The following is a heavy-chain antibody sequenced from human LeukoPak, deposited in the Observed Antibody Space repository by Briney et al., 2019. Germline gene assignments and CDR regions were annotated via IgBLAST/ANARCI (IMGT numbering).Heavy chain of an antibody. Sequence: GGSLRLSCAASGFTVSSNYMSWVRQAPEKGLEWVSNIYSGGITYYADSVRGRFTISRDNSKNTLYLQMNSLRAEDTAVYYCARDRGSIVGATGLDYWGQGTLVTVST. CDR3: ARDRGSIVGATGLDY. J-gene: IGHJ4*02. D-gene: IGHD1-26*01. CDR2: IYSGGIT. CDR1: GFTVSSNY. V-gene: IGHV3-53*01.